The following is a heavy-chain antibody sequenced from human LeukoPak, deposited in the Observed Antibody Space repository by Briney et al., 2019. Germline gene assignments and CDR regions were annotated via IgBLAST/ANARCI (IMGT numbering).Heavy chain of an antibody. D-gene: IGHD1-26*01. CDR2: IYPSDSDT. V-gene: IGHV5-51*01. Sequence: GESLQISCQGSDYNFATYWIAWLRQLPGKGLEWMGIIYPSDSDTRDSPSFQGQVTISADKSIKTAYLQWSSLKASDTAMYYCARPLQGIVGATGFDYWGQGTLVTVSS. CDR1: DYNFATYW. CDR3: ARPLQGIVGATGFDY. J-gene: IGHJ4*02.